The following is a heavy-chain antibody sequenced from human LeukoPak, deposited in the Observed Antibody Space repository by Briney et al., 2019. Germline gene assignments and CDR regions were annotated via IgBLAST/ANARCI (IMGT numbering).Heavy chain of an antibody. J-gene: IGHJ4*02. Sequence: PSETLSLTCTVSGGSISGSSYYWGWIRQPPGKGLEWIGSIYYSGSTYYNPSLKSRVTISVDTSKNQFSLKLSSVTAADTAVHYCARREQEFFDYWGQGTLVTVSS. CDR2: IYYSGST. CDR3: ARREQEFFDY. CDR1: GGSISGSSYY. V-gene: IGHV4-39*01. D-gene: IGHD1/OR15-1a*01.